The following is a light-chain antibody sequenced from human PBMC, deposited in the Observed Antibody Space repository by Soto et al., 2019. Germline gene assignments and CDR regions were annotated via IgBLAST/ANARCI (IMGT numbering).Light chain of an antibody. J-gene: IGKJ2*01. V-gene: IGKV1-5*03. CDR2: KAS. Sequence: DIQMTQSPSSLSASVGDGVTITCRASQSISSYVSWYQQKPGKAPKLLIYKASSLESGVPSRFSGGGIGTEFSLSISSLQPDDFATYYCQQYSTYPYILGQGTKVDI. CDR1: QSISSY. CDR3: QQYSTYPYI.